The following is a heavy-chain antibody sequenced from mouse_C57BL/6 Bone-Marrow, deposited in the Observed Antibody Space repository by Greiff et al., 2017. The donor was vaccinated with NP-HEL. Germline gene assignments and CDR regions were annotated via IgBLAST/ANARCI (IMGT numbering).Heavy chain of an antibody. D-gene: IGHD1-1*01. CDR2: IYPGSGST. J-gene: IGHJ2*01. CDR1: GYTFTSYW. CDR3: ARGPYYYGSLYYFDY. Sequence: QVQLQQPGAELVKPGASVKMSCKASGYTFTSYWITWVKQRPGQGLEWLGDIYPGSGSTNYNEKFKSKATLTVDTSSSTAYMQLSSLTSEDSAVYYCARGPYYYGSLYYFDYWGQGTTLTVSS. V-gene: IGHV1-55*01.